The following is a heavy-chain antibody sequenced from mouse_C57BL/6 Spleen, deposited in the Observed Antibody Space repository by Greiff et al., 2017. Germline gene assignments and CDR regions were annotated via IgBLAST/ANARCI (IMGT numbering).Heavy chain of an antibody. V-gene: IGHV1-55*01. CDR1: GYTFTSYW. CDR3: ASRKGGYYLHG. Sequence: QVQLQQPGAELVKPGASVTLSCKASGYTFTSYWIPWVKQRPGQGLEWIGDIYPASGSTNYNQKFKGKATLTVDTSSSTAYMQLRSLTSEDSAVYYCASRKGGYYLHGWGGGTTLTVCS. J-gene: IGHJ2*01. CDR2: IYPASGST. D-gene: IGHD2-3*01.